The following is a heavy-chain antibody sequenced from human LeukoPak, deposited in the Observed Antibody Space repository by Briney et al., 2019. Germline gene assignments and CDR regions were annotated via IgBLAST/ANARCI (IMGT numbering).Heavy chain of an antibody. CDR2: IIPIFGTA. V-gene: IGHV1-69*05. CDR1: GGTFSSYA. CDR3: ARDRASSSWYEQRDAFDI. Sequence: GASVKVSCTASGGTFSSYAISWVRQAPGQGLEWMGGIIPIFGTANYAQKFQGRVTITTDESTSTAYMELSSLRSEDTAVYYCARDRASSSWYEQRDAFDIWGQGTMVTVSS. J-gene: IGHJ3*02. D-gene: IGHD6-13*01.